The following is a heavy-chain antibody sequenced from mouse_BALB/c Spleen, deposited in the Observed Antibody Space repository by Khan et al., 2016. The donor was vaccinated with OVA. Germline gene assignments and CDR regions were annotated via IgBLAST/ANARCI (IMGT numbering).Heavy chain of an antibody. Sequence: EVELVESGGDLVKPGGSLRLSCAASGFTFSAYGMAWVRKAPDKRLEWVATINSDGGYTYYPETVKGRFSISRKNADNTLYLQMSSLKSEDTGIYYCASHLTGSFAYWGQGTLVTVSA. J-gene: IGHJ3*01. V-gene: IGHV5-6*01. D-gene: IGHD4-1*01. CDR1: GFTFSAYG. CDR3: ASHLTGSFAY. CDR2: INSDGGYT.